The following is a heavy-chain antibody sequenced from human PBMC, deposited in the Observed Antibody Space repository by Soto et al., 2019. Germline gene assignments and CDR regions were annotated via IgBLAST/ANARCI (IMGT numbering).Heavy chain of an antibody. J-gene: IGHJ4*02. Sequence: ASVKVSCKASGYTFTGYYMHWVRQAPGQGLEWMGWINPNSGGTNYAQKFQGWVTMTRDTSISTAYMELSRLRSDDTAVYYCARAPRSPDSSSGYCSGGSCYSTIDYWGQGTLVTVSS. CDR1: GYTFTGYY. V-gene: IGHV1-2*04. CDR3: ARAPRSPDSSSGYCSGGSCYSTIDY. CDR2: INPNSGGT. D-gene: IGHD2-15*01.